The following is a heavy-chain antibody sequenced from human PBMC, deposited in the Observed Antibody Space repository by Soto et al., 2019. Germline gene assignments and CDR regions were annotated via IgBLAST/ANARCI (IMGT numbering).Heavy chain of an antibody. CDR2: INADNGNT. J-gene: IGHJ5*02. V-gene: IGHV1-3*01. D-gene: IGHD3-3*01. CDR3: ARGELRFLEWLHQTDWFDP. CDR1: GYTFTSYA. Sequence: QVQLVQSGAEVKKPGASVKVSCKASGYTFTSYAMHWVRQAPGQRLEWMGWINADNGNTKYSQKFQGRVTITRDTSASTAYMELSSLRSEDTAVYYCARGELRFLEWLHQTDWFDPWGQGTLVTVSS.